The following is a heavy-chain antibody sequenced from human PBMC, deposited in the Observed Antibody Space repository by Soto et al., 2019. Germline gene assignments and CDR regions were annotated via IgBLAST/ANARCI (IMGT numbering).Heavy chain of an antibody. Sequence: SETLSLTCTVSGGSVSSGSYYWSWIRQPPGKGLEWIGHIYYSGSTNYNPSLKSRVTISVDTSKNQFSLKLSSVTAADTAVYYCARGPSGDKVHYSGQGVLVTVSS. D-gene: IGHD7-27*01. CDR2: IYYSGST. CDR3: ARGPSGDKVHY. CDR1: GGSVSSGSYY. V-gene: IGHV4-61*01. J-gene: IGHJ4*02.